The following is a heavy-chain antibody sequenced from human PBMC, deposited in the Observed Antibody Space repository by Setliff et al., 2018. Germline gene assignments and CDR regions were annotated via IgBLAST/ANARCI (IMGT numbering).Heavy chain of an antibody. Sequence: SETLSLTCAVYGDSFSDYYWSWIRQPPGQGLEWIEEINHSGHTNYSPSLRSRVTMSVDTSKKQLSLKLSSVTAADTAMYYCRFWSGYYKNDYWGQGTLVTVSS. CDR2: INHSGHT. CDR3: RFWSGYYKNDY. CDR1: GDSFSDYY. D-gene: IGHD3-3*01. J-gene: IGHJ4*02. V-gene: IGHV4-34*01.